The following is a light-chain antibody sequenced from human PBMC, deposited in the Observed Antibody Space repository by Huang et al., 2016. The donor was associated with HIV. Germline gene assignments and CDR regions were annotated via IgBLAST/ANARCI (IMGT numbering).Light chain of an antibody. V-gene: IGKV1-5*03. CDR1: QRISVW. Sequence: DIQMTQSPSTLSASLGDRVNITCRASQRISVWLAWYQQKPGKAPAVLIYKASTLESGVPSRFSGTGSGTEFTLTISSLQPADLATYYCQHYKSYPWTFGQGTKVEIK. CDR3: QHYKSYPWT. CDR2: KAS. J-gene: IGKJ1*01.